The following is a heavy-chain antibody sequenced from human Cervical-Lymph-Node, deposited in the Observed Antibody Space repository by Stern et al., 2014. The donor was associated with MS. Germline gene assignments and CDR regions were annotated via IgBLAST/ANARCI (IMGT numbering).Heavy chain of an antibody. CDR1: GFTFSSYG. V-gene: IGHV3-33*01. Sequence: QMQLVQSGGGVVQPGRSLRLSCAASGFTFSSYGMHWVRQAPGKGLEWVAVIWSDGSNKYYADSVKGRFTISRDNSKNTLYLQMNSLRAEDTAVYYCARESGSSWYRDYYYYGMDVWGQGTTVTVSS. D-gene: IGHD6-13*01. CDR3: ARESGSSWYRDYYYYGMDV. J-gene: IGHJ6*02. CDR2: IWSDGSNK.